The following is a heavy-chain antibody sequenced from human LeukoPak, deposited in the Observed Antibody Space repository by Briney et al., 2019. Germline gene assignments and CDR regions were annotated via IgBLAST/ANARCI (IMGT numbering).Heavy chain of an antibody. CDR1: GFTFSSYG. D-gene: IGHD1-26*01. CDR3: AKGGDLVGATAPFDY. V-gene: IGHV3-30*02. CDR2: IRYDGSDK. Sequence: GGSLRLSCAASGFTFSSYGMHWVRQAPGKGLEWVAFIRYDGSDKYYADSVQGRFTISRDNSKNTVFLQMNSLKTEDTAMYYCAKGGDLVGATAPFDYWGQGTLVTVSS. J-gene: IGHJ4*02.